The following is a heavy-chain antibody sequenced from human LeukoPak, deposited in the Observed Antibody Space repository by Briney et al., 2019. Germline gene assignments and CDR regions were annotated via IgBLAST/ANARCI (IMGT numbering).Heavy chain of an antibody. J-gene: IGHJ4*02. CDR3: AKGNGYSYGRYYFDY. D-gene: IGHD5-18*01. V-gene: IGHV3-23*01. CDR2: ITASGGNT. CDR1: GFTFSSYA. Sequence: GGSLRLSCAASGFTFSSYAMGWVRQAPGKELEWVSAITASGGNTYYADSVKGRFTISRDNSKNTLYLQVNSLRAEDTAVYYCAKGNGYSYGRYYFDYWGQGTLVTVSS.